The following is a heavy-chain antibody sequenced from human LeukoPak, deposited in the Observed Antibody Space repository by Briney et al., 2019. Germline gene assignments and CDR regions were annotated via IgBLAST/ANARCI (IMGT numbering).Heavy chain of an antibody. CDR1: DYTFTGYY. D-gene: IGHD1-20*01. J-gene: IGHJ4*02. CDR3: ARPQRITGSYYFDY. Sequence: GASVKVSCKASDYTFTGYYMHWVRQAPGQGLEWMGWINPNSGGTNYAQKFQGRVTMTRDTSISTAYMELSRLRSDDTAVYYCARPQRITGSYYFDYWGQGTLVTVSS. V-gene: IGHV1-2*02. CDR2: INPNSGGT.